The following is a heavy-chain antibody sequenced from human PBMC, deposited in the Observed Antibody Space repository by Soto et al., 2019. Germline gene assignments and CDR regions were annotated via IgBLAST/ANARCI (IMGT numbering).Heavy chain of an antibody. Sequence: SETLSLTCSIYSGSFSGYYCSWIRQPPGKGLEWIGEISQSGNTNYSPSLKSRVSISIDTSKKQFSLNLASVSAADTAVYYCARAPKVSGSSQTRPDFWGQGTLVTVSS. CDR2: ISQSGNT. V-gene: IGHV4-34*01. CDR3: ARAPKVSGSSQTRPDF. J-gene: IGHJ4*02. CDR1: SGSFSGYY. D-gene: IGHD6-6*01.